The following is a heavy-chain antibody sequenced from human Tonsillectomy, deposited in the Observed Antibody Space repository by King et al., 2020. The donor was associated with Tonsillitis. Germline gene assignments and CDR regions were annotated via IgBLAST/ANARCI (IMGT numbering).Heavy chain of an antibody. V-gene: IGHV4-59*08. D-gene: IGHD3-9*01. CDR2: FYSSGSA. CDR1: GGFISGYY. J-gene: IGHJ5*02. CDR3: ARLTRNKYDDTWYLWFDP. Sequence: QLQESGPGLVKPSETLSLTCTVSGGFISGYYWNWMRQSPGKGLEWIGRFYSSGSADYNPSLRSRLTMSVDTSKNQFSLQLSSLTAADTAVYYCARLTRNKYDDTWYLWFDPWGQGTPVTVSS.